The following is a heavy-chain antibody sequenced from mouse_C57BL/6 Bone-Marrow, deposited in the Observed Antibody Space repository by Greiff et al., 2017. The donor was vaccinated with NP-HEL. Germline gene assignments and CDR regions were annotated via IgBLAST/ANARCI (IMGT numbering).Heavy chain of an antibody. CDR2: IDPSDSYT. CDR3: AREVIYYGAMDY. V-gene: IGHV1-69*01. Sequence: QVQLKQSGAELVMPGASVKLSCKASGYTFTSYWMHWVKQRPGQGLEWIGEIDPSDSYTNYNQKFKGKSTLTVDKSSSTAYMQLSSLTSEDSAVYYCAREVIYYGAMDYWGQGTSVTVSS. D-gene: IGHD2-1*01. CDR1: GYTFTSYW. J-gene: IGHJ4*01.